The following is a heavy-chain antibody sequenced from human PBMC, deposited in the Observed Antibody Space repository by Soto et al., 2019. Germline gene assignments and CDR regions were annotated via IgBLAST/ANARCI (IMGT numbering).Heavy chain of an antibody. V-gene: IGHV1-69*04. D-gene: IGHD3-3*01. CDR3: ARDGRTYYDFWSGSGSPYYYYGIDF. CDR1: GGTFSSYT. Sequence: SVKVSCKASGGTFSSYTISWVRQAPGQGLEWMGRIIPILGIANYAQKFQGRVTITADKSTSTAYMELSSLRSDDTAVYYCARDGRTYYDFWSGSGSPYYYYGIDFWGQGTTVTGSS. CDR2: IIPILGIA. J-gene: IGHJ6*02.